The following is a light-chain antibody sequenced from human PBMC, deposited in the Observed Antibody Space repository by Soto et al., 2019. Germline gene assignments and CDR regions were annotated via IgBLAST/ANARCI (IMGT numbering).Light chain of an antibody. V-gene: IGKV1-5*01. Sequence: IQMTLSPSTLSASVGDTVTLTCRSSQMIARWLAWYQQKPGTAPRLIIYDATSLQSGVPSRFSASASGTDFTLTISCLHPDDFATYYCLQYNTFPHTFGQGTKLEI. CDR1: QMIARW. J-gene: IGKJ2*01. CDR3: LQYNTFPHT. CDR2: DAT.